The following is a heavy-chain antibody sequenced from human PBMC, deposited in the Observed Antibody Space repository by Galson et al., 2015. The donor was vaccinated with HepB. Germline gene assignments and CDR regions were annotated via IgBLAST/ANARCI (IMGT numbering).Heavy chain of an antibody. J-gene: IGHJ5*02. CDR3: ARGARVLGVTSTQNNWFDP. CDR2: ITVYNRQT. D-gene: IGHD2-8*02. CDR1: GYTFSSYS. Sequence: SVKVSCKASGYTFSSYSITWVRQAPGQGLEWMGWITVYNRQTKYAQKFQGRVTMTTDTSTTTAYMELRRLRSDDTAGYYCARGARVLGVTSTQNNWFDPWGQGTLVTVSS. V-gene: IGHV1-18*01.